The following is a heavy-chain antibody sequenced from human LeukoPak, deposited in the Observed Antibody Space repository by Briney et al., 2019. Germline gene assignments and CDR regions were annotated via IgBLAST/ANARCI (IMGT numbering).Heavy chain of an antibody. CDR2: TYYRSNWYN. Sequence: SQTLSLTCAISGDSVSSNTAAWNWIRQSPSRGLEWLGRTYYRSNWYNDYAVSVKGRITINPDTSKNQFSLQLSSVTPEDTTVYYCAREGTISGGSYLFDYWGQGTLVTVSS. J-gene: IGHJ4*02. CDR1: GDSVSSNTAA. D-gene: IGHD1-26*01. CDR3: AREGTISGGSYLFDY. V-gene: IGHV6-1*01.